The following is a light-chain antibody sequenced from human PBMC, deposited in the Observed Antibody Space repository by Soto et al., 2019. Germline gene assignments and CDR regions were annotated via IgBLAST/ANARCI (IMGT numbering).Light chain of an antibody. Sequence: DIPMTQSPSSLSASVGDRVTITCRASQNITSHLNWYQQKPGKAPKLLIYAASSLQSGVPSRFSGSGSGTDFTLTISSLQPEDFATYYCQQSYSTPLFTFGPGTIVDI. CDR1: QNITSH. J-gene: IGKJ3*01. CDR2: AAS. CDR3: QQSYSTPLFT. V-gene: IGKV1-39*01.